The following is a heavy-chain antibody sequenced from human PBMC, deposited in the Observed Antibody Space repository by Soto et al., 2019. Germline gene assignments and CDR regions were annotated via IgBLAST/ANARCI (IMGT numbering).Heavy chain of an antibody. CDR1: GYTFTSYA. V-gene: IGHV1-3*01. J-gene: IGHJ1*01. D-gene: IGHD3-22*01. CDR2: INAGNGNT. CDR3: ARRGTYYYDSSGYHAEYFQH. Sequence: QVQLVQSGAEVKKPGASVKVSCKASGYTFTSYAMHWVRQAPGQRLEWMGWINAGNGNTKYSKKFQGRVTITRDTSASTAYMELSSLRSEDTAVYYCARRGTYYYDSSGYHAEYFQHWGQGTLVTVSS.